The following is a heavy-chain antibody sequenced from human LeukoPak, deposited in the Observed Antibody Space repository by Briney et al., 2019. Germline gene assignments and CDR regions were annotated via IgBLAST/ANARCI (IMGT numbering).Heavy chain of an antibody. D-gene: IGHD1-7*01. CDR2: INPTGGST. CDR3: ARDTEAYNWNYVGIYFDY. V-gene: IGHV1-46*01. Sequence: EASVKVSCKASGYTFTSYYMHWVRQAPGQGLEWMGLINPTGGSTGYAQKFQGRVTMTTDTSTSTAYMELRSLRSDDTAVYYCARDTEAYNWNYVGIYFDYWGQGTLVTVSS. J-gene: IGHJ4*02. CDR1: GYTFTSYY.